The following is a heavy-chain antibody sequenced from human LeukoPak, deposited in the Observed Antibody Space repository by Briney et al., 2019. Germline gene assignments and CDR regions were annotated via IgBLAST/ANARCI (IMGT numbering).Heavy chain of an antibody. D-gene: IGHD3-22*01. V-gene: IGHV3-23*01. CDR3: ARDPHDDNGDYYFDY. Sequence: GGSLRLSCAASGFTFSNYAMSWVRQAPGKGLEWVSGISGSGGNTYYADSVKGRFTISRDNSKNTLYLQINSLRPDDTAVYYCARDPHDDNGDYYFDYWGQGTLVTVSS. CDR1: GFTFSNYA. CDR2: ISGSGGNT. J-gene: IGHJ4*02.